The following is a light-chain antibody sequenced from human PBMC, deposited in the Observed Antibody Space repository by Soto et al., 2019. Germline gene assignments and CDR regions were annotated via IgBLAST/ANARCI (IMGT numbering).Light chain of an antibody. CDR2: NAF. CDR1: QSVNIY. J-gene: IGKJ3*01. CDR3: PQRNNWPPTT. V-gene: IGKV3-11*01. Sequence: EIVLTQSPATLSLSPGERATLSCRASQSVNIYLAWYQQKPGQAPRLLINNAFNRATGIPASFRGSGSGTNFTLTIRSLDPEHFAIYYRPQRNNWPPTTSGSGPKVDIK.